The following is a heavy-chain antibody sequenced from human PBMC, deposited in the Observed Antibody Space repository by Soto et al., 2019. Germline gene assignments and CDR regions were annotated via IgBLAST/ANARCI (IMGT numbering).Heavy chain of an antibody. CDR3: AKDLARYSYGIYYGMDV. J-gene: IGHJ6*02. CDR1: GFTFSRYG. CDR2: ISYDGSNK. V-gene: IGHV3-30*18. D-gene: IGHD5-18*01. Sequence: GGSLRLSCAASGFTFSRYGMHWVLQAPGKGLEWVAVISYDGSNKYYADSVKGRFSISRDNSKNTLYLQMNSLRAEDTAVYYCAKDLARYSYGIYYGMDVWGQGTTVTVSS.